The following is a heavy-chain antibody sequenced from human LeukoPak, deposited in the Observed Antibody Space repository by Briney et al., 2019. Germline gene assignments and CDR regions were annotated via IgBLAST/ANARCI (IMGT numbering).Heavy chain of an antibody. CDR3: ARHVCSSTNCYNYFDY. CDR1: GGSINNYY. J-gene: IGHJ4*02. Sequence: KPSETLSLTCTVSGGSINNYYWSWIRQPPGKGLEWIGYIYSSGSTNYNPSLKSRVTISVDTSKNQFSLRLSSVTAADTAVYYCARHVCSSTNCYNYFDYWGQGSLVTVSS. V-gene: IGHV4-4*09. CDR2: IYSSGST. D-gene: IGHD2-2*02.